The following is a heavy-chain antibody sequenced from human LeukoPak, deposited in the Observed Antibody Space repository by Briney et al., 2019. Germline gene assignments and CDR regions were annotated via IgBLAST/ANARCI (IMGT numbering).Heavy chain of an antibody. CDR3: ARDSGNYYSNAFDI. D-gene: IGHD1-26*01. CDR1: GGSISSYY. J-gene: IGHJ3*02. Sequence: SETLSLTCTVSGGSISSYYWSWIRQPPGKGLEWIGYIYYSGNTKYNVSLKSRVSMSVDTSKNQFSLKLSSVTAADTAVYYCARDSGNYYSNAFDIWGQGTMVTVSS. V-gene: IGHV4-59*01. CDR2: IYYSGNT.